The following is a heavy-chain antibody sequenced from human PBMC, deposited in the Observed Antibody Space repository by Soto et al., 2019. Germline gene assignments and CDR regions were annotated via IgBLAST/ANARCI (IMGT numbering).Heavy chain of an antibody. CDR3: ARDHQIPGRYTHYYYYGMDV. D-gene: IGHD1-26*01. Sequence: QVQLVESGGGVVQPGRSLRLSCSASGFTFSSYGMHWVRQAPGKGLEWVAVIWYDGSNKYYADSVKGRFTISRDNSKNTLYLQINSLIAEYTAVYYCARDHQIPGRYTHYYYYGMDVWGQGTTVTVSS. CDR1: GFTFSSYG. V-gene: IGHV3-33*01. J-gene: IGHJ6*02. CDR2: IWYDGSNK.